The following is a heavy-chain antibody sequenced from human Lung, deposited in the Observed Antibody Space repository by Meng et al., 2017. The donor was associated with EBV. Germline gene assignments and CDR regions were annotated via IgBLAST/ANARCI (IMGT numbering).Heavy chain of an antibody. Sequence: VQLKESGPGLVKPSQTLSLTCTVSGGSISSGGHYWSWIRQHPGKSLEWIGYIYYTGSTYYNPSLKSLVSISVDTSNNQFSLKLSSVTAADTAVYYCARAVDTGYFDYWGQGTLVTVSS. CDR1: GGSISSGGHY. V-gene: IGHV4-31*01. CDR3: ARAVDTGYFDY. J-gene: IGHJ4*02. D-gene: IGHD5-18*01. CDR2: IYYTGST.